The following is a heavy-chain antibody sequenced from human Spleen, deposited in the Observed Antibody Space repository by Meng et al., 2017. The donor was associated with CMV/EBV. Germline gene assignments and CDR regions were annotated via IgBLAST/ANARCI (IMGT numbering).Heavy chain of an antibody. CDR3: ARGERDILTGYPY. CDR1: GFNFSDYS. Sequence: GESLKISCSASGFNFSDYSMNWVRQAPGKGLEWVASSSSSSSYIDYADSVKGRFTFSRDNAQNSLHLQMNSLRAEDTAVYYCARGERDILTGYPYWGQGTLVTVSS. D-gene: IGHD3-9*01. J-gene: IGHJ4*02. V-gene: IGHV3-21*01. CDR2: SSSSSSYI.